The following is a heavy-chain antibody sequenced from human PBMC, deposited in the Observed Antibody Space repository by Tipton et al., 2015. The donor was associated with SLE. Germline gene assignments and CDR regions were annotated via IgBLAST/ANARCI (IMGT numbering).Heavy chain of an antibody. CDR2: IYYSGST. J-gene: IGHJ4*02. V-gene: IGHV4-59*01. Sequence: LRLSCTVSGGSISSYYWSWIRQPPGKGLEWIGYIYYSGSTNYNPSLKSRVTISVDRSKNQFSLKLSSVTAADTAVYYCARVPASSSWAYYFDFWGQGTLVSVSS. D-gene: IGHD6-13*01. CDR1: GGSISSYY. CDR3: ARVPASSSWAYYFDF.